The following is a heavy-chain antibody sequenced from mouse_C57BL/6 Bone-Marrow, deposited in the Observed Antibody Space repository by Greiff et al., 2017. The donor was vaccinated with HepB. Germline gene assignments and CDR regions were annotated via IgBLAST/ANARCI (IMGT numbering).Heavy chain of an antibody. Sequence: EVQLQQSGPELVKPGASVKMSCKASAYTFTDYNMHWVKQSHGKSLEWIGYINPNNGGTSYNQKFKGKATLTVDKSSSTAYMELNSLTSEDSAVYYCTRLAHYDGYLAWFAYWGQGTLVTVSA. CDR1: AYTFTDYN. CDR2: INPNNGGT. J-gene: IGHJ3*01. D-gene: IGHD2-3*01. V-gene: IGHV1-22*01. CDR3: TRLAHYDGYLAWFAY.